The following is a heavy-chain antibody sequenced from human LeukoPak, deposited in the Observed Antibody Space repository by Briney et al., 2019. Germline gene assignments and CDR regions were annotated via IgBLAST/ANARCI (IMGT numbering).Heavy chain of an antibody. Sequence: ASVKVSCKASGYTFTNYNINWVRQAPGQGLEWMGWISAYDGNTNYAQKLQGRVTMTSDTSTSTAYMELKSLRSDDTAVYYCARDPPNYYDSSGYYYSFQSDYWGQGTLVTVSS. CDR2: ISAYDGNT. D-gene: IGHD3-22*01. CDR3: ARDPPNYYDSSGYYYSFQSDY. CDR1: GYTFTNYN. J-gene: IGHJ4*02. V-gene: IGHV1-18*01.